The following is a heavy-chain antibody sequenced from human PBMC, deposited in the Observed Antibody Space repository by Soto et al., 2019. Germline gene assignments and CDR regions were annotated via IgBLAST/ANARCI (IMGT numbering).Heavy chain of an antibody. CDR2: IYYSGST. J-gene: IGHJ5*02. CDR3: ARFGAVAGGNWFDP. CDR1: GGSVSSGSYY. D-gene: IGHD6-19*01. V-gene: IGHV4-61*01. Sequence: PSETLSLTCTVSGGSVSSGSYYWSWIRQPPGKGLEWIGYIYYSGSTNYNPSLKSRVTISVDTSKNQFSLKLSSVTAADTAVYYCARFGAVAGGNWFDPWGKGTLVTVS.